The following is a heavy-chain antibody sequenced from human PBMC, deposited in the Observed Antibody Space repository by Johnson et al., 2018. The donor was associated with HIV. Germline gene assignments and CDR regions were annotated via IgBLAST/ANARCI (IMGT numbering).Heavy chain of an antibody. D-gene: IGHD3-9*01. J-gene: IGHJ3*02. CDR2: IRYDGSNK. Sequence: QVQLVESGGGLVQPGGSLRLSCAASGFTFSSNAMHWVRQAPVKGLEWVAFIRYDGSNKYYADSVKGRFTISRDNSKNTLYLQMNSLRAEDTAVYYCARDKGNYDILTGYYNVGAFDIWGQGTMVTVSS. V-gene: IGHV3-30*02. CDR1: GFTFSSNA. CDR3: ARDKGNYDILTGYYNVGAFDI.